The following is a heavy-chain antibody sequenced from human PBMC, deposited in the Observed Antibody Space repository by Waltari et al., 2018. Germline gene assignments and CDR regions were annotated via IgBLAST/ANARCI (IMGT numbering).Heavy chain of an antibody. CDR2: IYYSGST. CDR3: ASGLVGAMDY. CDR1: GGSISSYY. J-gene: IGHJ4*02. Sequence: QVQLQESGPGLVKPSETLSLTCTVSGGSISSYYWSWIRQPPGKGLEWIGYIYYSGSTNYNPSLKSRVTISVDTSKNQFSLKLSSVTAADTAVYYCASGLVGAMDYWGQGTLVTVSS. V-gene: IGHV4-59*01. D-gene: IGHD1-26*01.